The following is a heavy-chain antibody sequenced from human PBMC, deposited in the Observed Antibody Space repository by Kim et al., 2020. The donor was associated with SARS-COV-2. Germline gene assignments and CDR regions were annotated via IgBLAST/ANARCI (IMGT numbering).Heavy chain of an antibody. J-gene: IGHJ3*02. Sequence: SETLSLTYTASGGSINTYYWNWIRQRPGKGLEWIGYIYYSGSTYYNPSLEGRISISVDTSKNQLSLKLSFVTAADTAVYYSAKPRRGGCRGSVDI. CDR3: AKPRRGGCRGSVDI. CDR2: IYYSGST. V-gene: IGHV4-59*06. CDR1: GGSINTYY. D-gene: IGHD5-12*01.